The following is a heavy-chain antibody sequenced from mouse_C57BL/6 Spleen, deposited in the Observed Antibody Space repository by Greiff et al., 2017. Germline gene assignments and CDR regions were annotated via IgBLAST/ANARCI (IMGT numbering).Heavy chain of an antibody. J-gene: IGHJ4*01. Sequence: EVHLVESGGGLVQPGGSMKLSCAASGFTFSDAWMDWVRQSPEKGLEWVAEIRNKANNHATYYAESVKGRFTISRDDSKSSVYLQMNSLRAEDTGIYYCTRSLYYYGSNSAMDYWGQGTSVTVSS. CDR1: GFTFSDAW. CDR3: TRSLYYYGSNSAMDY. D-gene: IGHD1-1*01. CDR2: IRNKANNHAT. V-gene: IGHV6-6*01.